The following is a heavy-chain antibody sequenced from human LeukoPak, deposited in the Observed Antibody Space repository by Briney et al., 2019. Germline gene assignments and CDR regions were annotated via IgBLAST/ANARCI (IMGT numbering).Heavy chain of an antibody. D-gene: IGHD6-6*01. CDR3: ARAHSSSSTFDL. CDR1: GFTFSDYG. Sequence: GRSLRLSCAASGFTFSDYGIHWVRQAPGQGLEWVALIWYDGSKKYYADSVKGRFTISRDNTKNTLYLQLNSLRADDTAVYYCARAHSSSSTFDLWGQGTLVTVSS. J-gene: IGHJ4*02. CDR2: IWYDGSKK. V-gene: IGHV3-33*01.